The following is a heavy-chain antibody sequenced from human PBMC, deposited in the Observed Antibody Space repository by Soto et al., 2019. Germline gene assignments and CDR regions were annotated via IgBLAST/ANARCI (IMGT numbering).Heavy chain of an antibody. Sequence: PSETLSLTCSVSGGSISSSSYFWGWIRQPPGKGLEWIGSIYYTGSTYYSPSLESRVTISVDTSKSQFSLKLSSVTAADTAVFYCARVTRDGFNYWHFDSWGQGTLVTVSS. J-gene: IGHJ4*02. D-gene: IGHD5-12*01. CDR2: IYYTGST. V-gene: IGHV4-39*01. CDR3: ARVTRDGFNYWHFDS. CDR1: GGSISSSSYF.